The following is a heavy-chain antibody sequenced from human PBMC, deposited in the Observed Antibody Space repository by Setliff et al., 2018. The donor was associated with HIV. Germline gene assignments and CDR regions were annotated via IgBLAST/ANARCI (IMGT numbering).Heavy chain of an antibody. CDR2: IYYSGST. Sequence: SETLSLTCTVSGGSISSGDYYWSWIRQPPGKGLEWIGYIYYSGSTYYNPSLKSRVTISVDTSKNQFSLKLHSVTAADTAIYHCAKGGASSHWLGPWGQGTLVTVSS. D-gene: IGHD3-16*01. CDR3: AKGGASSHWLGP. V-gene: IGHV4-30-4*02. CDR1: GGSISSGDYY. J-gene: IGHJ5*02.